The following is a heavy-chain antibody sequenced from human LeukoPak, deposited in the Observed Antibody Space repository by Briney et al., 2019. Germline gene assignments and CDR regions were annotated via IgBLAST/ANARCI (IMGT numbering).Heavy chain of an antibody. Sequence: SGTLSLTCAVYGGSFSGYYWSWVRQPPGKGPEWIGEINDSGSTNYNPSLKSRVTISVDKSKNQFSLKLSSVTAADTAVYYCARVGYGGGFDYWGQGNLVPVSS. CDR2: INDSGST. D-gene: IGHD4-23*01. J-gene: IGHJ4*02. CDR3: ARVGYGGGFDY. V-gene: IGHV4-34*01. CDR1: GGSFSGYY.